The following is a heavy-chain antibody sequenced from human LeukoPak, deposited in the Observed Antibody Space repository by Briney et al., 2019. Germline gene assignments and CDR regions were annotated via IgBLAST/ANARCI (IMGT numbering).Heavy chain of an antibody. D-gene: IGHD4-17*01. CDR1: GGTFSSYA. CDR2: IIPIFGTA. J-gene: IGHJ3*02. V-gene: IGHV1-69*06. Sequence: SVKVSCKASGGTFSSYAISWVRQAPGQGLEWMGGIIPIFGTANYAQKFQGRVTITADKSTSTAYMELSSLRSEDTAVYYCAISLYGDYVSLRAFDIWGQGTMVTVSS. CDR3: AISLYGDYVSLRAFDI.